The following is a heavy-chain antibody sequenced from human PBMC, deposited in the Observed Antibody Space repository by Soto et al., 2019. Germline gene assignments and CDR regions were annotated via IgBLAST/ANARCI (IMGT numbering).Heavy chain of an antibody. Sequence: EVQLLESGGGLVQPGGSLRLSCAASGFTFTSYAMNWVRQAPGKGLEWVSVISGSGGSTYYADSVKGRFTISRDNSKNTLYLQMNSLRAEDTAVYYCAKRTTGWYFDLRGRGTLVTVSS. CDR1: GFTFTSYA. J-gene: IGHJ2*01. CDR3: AKRTTGWYFDL. V-gene: IGHV3-23*01. CDR2: ISGSGGST.